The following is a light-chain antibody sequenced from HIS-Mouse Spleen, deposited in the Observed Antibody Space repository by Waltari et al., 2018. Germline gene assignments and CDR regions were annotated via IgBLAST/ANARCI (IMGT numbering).Light chain of an antibody. CDR1: QSVSSN. V-gene: IGKV3-15*01. CDR2: AAS. J-gene: IGKJ1*01. CDR3: QQYNNWPGT. Sequence: EIVMTQSPATLSVSRGESATISCKASQSVSSNLAWYQQKPGQAPRLLIYAASTRATGIPARFSGSGSGTDFTLTISSLQSEDFAVYYCQQYNNWPGTFGQGTKVEIK.